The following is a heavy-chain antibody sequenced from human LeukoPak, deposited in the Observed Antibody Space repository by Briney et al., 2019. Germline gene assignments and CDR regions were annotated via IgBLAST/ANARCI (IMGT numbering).Heavy chain of an antibody. CDR3: ARGIVVVAQLGFYFYYMDV. J-gene: IGHJ6*03. V-gene: IGHV4-59*08. D-gene: IGHD2-15*01. CDR2: IYFSGSN. CDR1: GGSINNYY. Sequence: SETLPLTCTVSGGSINNYYLSWIRQPPGKGLEWIGYIYFSGSNNYNPSLKNRVTISVDPSKNQFSLKLSSVAAADTAVYYCARGIVVVAQLGFYFYYMDVWGKGTTVTISS.